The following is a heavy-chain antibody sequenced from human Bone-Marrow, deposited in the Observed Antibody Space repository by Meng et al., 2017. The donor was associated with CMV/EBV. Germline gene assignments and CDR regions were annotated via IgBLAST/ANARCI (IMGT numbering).Heavy chain of an antibody. D-gene: IGHD4-11*01. J-gene: IGHJ5*02. CDR2: IYYSGST. CDR1: GGSISSYY. V-gene: IGHV4-59*01. Sequence: SETLSLTCTVSGGSISSYYWSWIRQPPGKGLEWIGYIYYSGSTNYNPSLKSRVTISVDTSKNQFSLKLSSVTAADTAVYYCARVYSNHRWFHPWGQGTLVTVSS. CDR3: ARVYSNHRWFHP.